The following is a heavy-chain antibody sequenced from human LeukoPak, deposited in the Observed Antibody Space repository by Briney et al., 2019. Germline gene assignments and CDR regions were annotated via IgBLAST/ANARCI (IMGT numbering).Heavy chain of an antibody. J-gene: IGHJ4*02. CDR1: GFTFRSYW. CDR3: ARDLEHCGGGCPFDY. D-gene: IGHD2-21*02. CDR2: INSDWSST. V-gene: IGHV3-74*01. Sequence: GGSLRLSCVSCGFTFRSYWMHWVRQARGKGLVWVSRINSDWSSTSYADSVKSRFTNSRDNAKNTLYLQMNSLRAEDTAVYYCARDLEHCGGGCPFDYWGQGTLVTVSS.